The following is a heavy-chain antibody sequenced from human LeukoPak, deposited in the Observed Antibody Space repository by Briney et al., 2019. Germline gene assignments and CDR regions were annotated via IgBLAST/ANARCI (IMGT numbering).Heavy chain of an antibody. J-gene: IGHJ4*02. Sequence: GGSLRLSCAASGFTVSSKHMTWVRQAPGKGLEWVAFIRYDGTNKYYADSVKGRFTISRDNSKSTLFLQMNSLRAEDTAVYYCARALFAHSSEWYAMGYWGQGTLVTVSS. CDR2: IRYDGTNK. V-gene: IGHV3-30*02. CDR1: GFTVSSKH. D-gene: IGHD3-22*01. CDR3: ARALFAHSSEWYAMGY.